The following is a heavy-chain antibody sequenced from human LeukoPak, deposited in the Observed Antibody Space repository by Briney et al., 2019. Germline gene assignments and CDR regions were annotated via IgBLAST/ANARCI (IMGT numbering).Heavy chain of an antibody. J-gene: IGHJ4*02. V-gene: IGHV1-24*01. Sequence: ASVKVSCKASGYTFIGYYMHWVRQAPGKGLEWMGGFDPEDGETIYAQKFQGRVTMTEDTSTDTACMELSSLRSEDTAVYYCATGRFSGSYSGRFAYWGQGTLVTVSS. CDR1: GYTFIGYY. CDR2: FDPEDGET. CDR3: ATGRFSGSYSGRFAY. D-gene: IGHD1-26*01.